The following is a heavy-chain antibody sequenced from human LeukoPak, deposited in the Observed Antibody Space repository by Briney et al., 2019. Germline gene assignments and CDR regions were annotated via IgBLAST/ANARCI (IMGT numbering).Heavy chain of an antibody. CDR2: IYHSGGT. Sequence: SQTLSLTCAVSGDSLSSGGYSWSWIRQPPGKGLEWIGYIYHSGGTYYNPSLKSRVTIPVDRSKNQFSLKLSSVTAADTAVYYCATGITGTPFTFDIWGQGTMVTVSS. V-gene: IGHV4-30-2*01. CDR1: GDSLSSGGYS. CDR3: ATGITGTPFTFDI. D-gene: IGHD1-7*01. J-gene: IGHJ3*02.